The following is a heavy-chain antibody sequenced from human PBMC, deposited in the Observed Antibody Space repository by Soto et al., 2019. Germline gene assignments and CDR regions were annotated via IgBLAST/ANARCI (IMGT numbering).Heavy chain of an antibody. J-gene: IGHJ6*02. Sequence: GSLCLSCTASGFAFNTYPMRFFRQAPGKGLEWVSSITGAGDRTYYADSVKGRFTISRDNSKNTLDLQMNSLRAEDTAVYYCGRRLSTYGMDVWGQGTTVTVSS. V-gene: IGHV3-23*01. CDR3: GRRLSTYGMDV. CDR1: GFAFNTYP. CDR2: ITGAGDRT. D-gene: IGHD6-13*01.